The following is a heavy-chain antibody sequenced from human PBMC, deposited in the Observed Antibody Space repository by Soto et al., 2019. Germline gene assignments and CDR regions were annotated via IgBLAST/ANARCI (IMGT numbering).Heavy chain of an antibody. CDR2: IYYSGST. V-gene: IGHV4-39*01. CDR1: GGSISSSSYY. J-gene: IGHJ5*02. CDR3: LRFGELLGGWFDP. D-gene: IGHD3-10*01. Sequence: QLQLQESGPGLVKPSETLSLTCTVSGGSISSSSYYWGWIRQPPGKGLEWIGSIYYSGSTYYNPSLKSRVTISVDTSKNQFSLKLSSVTAADTAVYYCLRFGELLGGWFDPWGQGTLVTVSS.